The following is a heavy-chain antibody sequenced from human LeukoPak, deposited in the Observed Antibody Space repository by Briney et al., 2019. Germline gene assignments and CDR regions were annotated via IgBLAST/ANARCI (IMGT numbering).Heavy chain of an antibody. D-gene: IGHD6-13*01. CDR1: GFTFGSYW. Sequence: GGSLTLSCAASGFTFGSYWMHWVRQAPGKGLAWVSRINTDGSNTVYADSVKGRFTISKDNAKNTLYLQMNSLRGEDPAVYYCASCLSSWYGMDVWGQGTTVTVSS. CDR2: INTDGSNT. J-gene: IGHJ6*02. CDR3: ASCLSSWYGMDV. V-gene: IGHV3-74*01.